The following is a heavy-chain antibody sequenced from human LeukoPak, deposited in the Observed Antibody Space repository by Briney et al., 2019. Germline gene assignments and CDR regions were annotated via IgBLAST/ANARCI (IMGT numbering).Heavy chain of an antibody. CDR1: GFTFSSHS. CDR2: ISYDGSIK. CDR3: ARDRSRNYSRDY. D-gene: IGHD3-10*01. Sequence: GGSLRLSCGASGFTFSSHSMHWVRQAPGKGLEWVAFISYDGSIKYYADSVKGQFTISRNNSKNTLYLQMSSLRTEDTAVYYGARDRSRNYSRDYWGHETLVSVS. J-gene: IGHJ4*01. V-gene: IGHV3-30-3*01.